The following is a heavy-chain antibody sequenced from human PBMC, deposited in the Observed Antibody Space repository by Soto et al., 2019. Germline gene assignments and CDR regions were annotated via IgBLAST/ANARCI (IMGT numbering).Heavy chain of an antibody. CDR2: IYYSGTT. Sequence: SETLSLTCTVSGGSISSYYWSWIRQPPGKGLEWIGYIYYSGTTDYNPSLKSRVTISLDTSKNQFSLKLTSVTAADTAVYYCARGHQLLLSWGQGALVTVSS. CDR1: GGSISSYY. J-gene: IGHJ4*02. V-gene: IGHV4-59*01. D-gene: IGHD2-2*01. CDR3: ARGHQLLLS.